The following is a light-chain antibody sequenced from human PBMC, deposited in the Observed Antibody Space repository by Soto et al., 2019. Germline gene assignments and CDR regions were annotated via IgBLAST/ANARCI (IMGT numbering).Light chain of an antibody. CDR2: KTN. V-gene: IGLV1-47*01. Sequence: QSVLTQPPSASGTPGQGVTISCSGSRSNIGINYIYWYQQFPGTAPKLLIYKTNQRPSGVPDRFFGSKSGTSASLAISGLRPEDEADYYCVSWDDSLNVYIFGSGTKVTVL. J-gene: IGLJ1*01. CDR1: RSNIGINY. CDR3: VSWDDSLNVYI.